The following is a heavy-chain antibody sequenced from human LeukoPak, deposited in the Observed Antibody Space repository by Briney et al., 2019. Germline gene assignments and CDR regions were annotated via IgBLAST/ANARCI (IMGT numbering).Heavy chain of an antibody. V-gene: IGHV3-48*04. D-gene: IGHD2-2*03. Sequence: GGSLRLSCAASGFTFRIYGMDWVRQAPGKGLEKVSYISHTSDSIYYVDSVKGRFTMSRDNAKNSLFLQMNSLRVEDTAVYYCARATRNGYDYWGQGTLVTVSS. J-gene: IGHJ4*02. CDR3: ARATRNGYDY. CDR2: ISHTSDSI. CDR1: GFTFRIYG.